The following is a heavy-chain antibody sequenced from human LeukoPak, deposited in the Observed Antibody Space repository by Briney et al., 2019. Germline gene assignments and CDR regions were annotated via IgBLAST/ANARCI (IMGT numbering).Heavy chain of an antibody. CDR1: GFTFSSYW. V-gene: IGHV3-74*01. CDR2: INSDGSST. J-gene: IGHJ4*02. Sequence: PGGSLRLSCAASGFTFSSYWMHWVRHAPGKGLVWVSRINSDGSSTSYADSVKGRFTISRDNAKNTLYLQMNSLRAEDTAVYYCTPSGYYDSFDYWGQGTLVTVSS. CDR3: TPSGYYDSFDY. D-gene: IGHD3-22*01.